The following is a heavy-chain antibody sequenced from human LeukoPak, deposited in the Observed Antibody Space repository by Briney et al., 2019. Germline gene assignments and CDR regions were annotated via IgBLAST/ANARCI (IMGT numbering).Heavy chain of an antibody. Sequence: QAGGSLRLSCAASGFTFGNSWMSWVRQAPGKGLEWVANIKQDGSEKYYVDSVKGRFTISRDNAKNSLYLQVNSLRADDTAVYYCARANYWGQGTLVTVSS. V-gene: IGHV3-7*01. CDR2: IKQDGSEK. CDR1: GFTFGNSW. CDR3: ARANY. J-gene: IGHJ4*02.